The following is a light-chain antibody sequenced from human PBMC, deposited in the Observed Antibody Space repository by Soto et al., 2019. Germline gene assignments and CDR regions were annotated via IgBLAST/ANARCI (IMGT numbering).Light chain of an antibody. Sequence: QSVLTQPPSASGTPGQRVTISCSGSSSNIGSKYVYWYQQLPGTPPKLLICRNNQRPSGVPDRFSGSKSGTSASLAISGLRSEDEADYYCAAWDDSLSGHVVFGGGTKLTVL. CDR3: AAWDDSLSGHVV. J-gene: IGLJ2*01. CDR1: SSNIGSKY. V-gene: IGLV1-47*01. CDR2: RNN.